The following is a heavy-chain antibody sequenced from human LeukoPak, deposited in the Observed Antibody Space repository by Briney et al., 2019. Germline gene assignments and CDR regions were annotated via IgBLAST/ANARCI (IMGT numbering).Heavy chain of an antibody. CDR2: IKQDGSEK. Sequence: GGSLRLSCAASGFTFSSYWMTWVRQAPGKGLEWVANIKQDGSEKFYVDSVKGRFTISRDNAKNSLHLQMNSLRAEDTAVYYCARLLPTYYYDSSGSFDYWGQGTLVTVSS. CDR3: ARLLPTYYYDSSGSFDY. V-gene: IGHV3-7*01. CDR1: GFTFSSYW. D-gene: IGHD3-22*01. J-gene: IGHJ4*02.